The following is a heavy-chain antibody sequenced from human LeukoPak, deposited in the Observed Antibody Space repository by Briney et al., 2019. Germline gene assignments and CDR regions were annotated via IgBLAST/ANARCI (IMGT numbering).Heavy chain of an antibody. D-gene: IGHD2-21*01. CDR2: INPNSGGT. J-gene: IGHJ3*02. V-gene: IGHV1-2*02. CDR1: GYTFTSYG. Sequence: ASVKVSCKASGYTFTSYGISWVRQAPGQGLEWMGWINPNSGGTNYAQKFQGRVTMTRDTSISTAYMELSRLRSDDTTVYYCARDPYSATPDDAFDIWGQGTMVTVSS. CDR3: ARDPYSATPDDAFDI.